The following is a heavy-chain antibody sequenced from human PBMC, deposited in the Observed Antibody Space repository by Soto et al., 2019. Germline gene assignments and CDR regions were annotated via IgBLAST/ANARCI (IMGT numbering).Heavy chain of an antibody. CDR3: ARAVGDPLYYLDY. V-gene: IGHV4-59*08. CDR2: TDYSGNT. D-gene: IGHD6-19*01. CDR1: SDSISSYF. Sequence: SETLSLTCTVSSDSISSYFWIWIRQSPGKGLEWIGYTDYSGNTNYNPSLKSRVTISGDTSKNQFSLRLSSVTAADTAVYYCARAVGDPLYYLDYWGQGTLVTVSS. J-gene: IGHJ4*02.